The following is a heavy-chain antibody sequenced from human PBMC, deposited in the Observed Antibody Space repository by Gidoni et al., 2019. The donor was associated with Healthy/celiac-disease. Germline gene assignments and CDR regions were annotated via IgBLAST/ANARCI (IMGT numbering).Heavy chain of an antibody. J-gene: IGHJ4*02. CDR3: AKVLREYYYDSSGYYFDY. V-gene: IGHV3-23*01. D-gene: IGHD3-22*01. Sequence: ISRDNSKNTLYLQMNSLRAEDTAVYYCAKVLREYYYDSSGYYFDYWGQGTLVTVSS.